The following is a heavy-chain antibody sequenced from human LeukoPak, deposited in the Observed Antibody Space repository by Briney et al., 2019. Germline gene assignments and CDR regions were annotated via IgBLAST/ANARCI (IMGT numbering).Heavy chain of an antibody. D-gene: IGHD3-22*01. CDR3: ARGAYYYED. J-gene: IGHJ4*02. V-gene: IGHV3-48*01. Sequence: GRPPRLSCAASGFTFSSHSMNWVRQAPGKGLEWVSYISSSSSTIYYADSVKGRFTISRDNAKDSLYLQMNSLRAEDTAVYYCARGAYYYEDWGQGTLVTVSS. CDR2: ISSSSSTI. CDR1: GFTFSSHS.